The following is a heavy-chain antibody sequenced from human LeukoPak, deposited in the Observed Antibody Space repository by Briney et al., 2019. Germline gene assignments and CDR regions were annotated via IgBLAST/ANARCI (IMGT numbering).Heavy chain of an antibody. J-gene: IGHJ5*02. CDR1: GFTFSSYA. CDR3: ARDAGDGYSGGGWFDP. V-gene: IGHV3-30*01. CDR2: ISYDGSNK. Sequence: GGSLRLFCAASGFTFSSYAMHWVRQAPGKGLEWVAVISYDGSNKYYADSVKGRFTISRDNSKNTLYLQMNSLRAEDTAVYYCARDAGDGYSGGGWFDPWGQGTLVTVSS. D-gene: IGHD5-24*01.